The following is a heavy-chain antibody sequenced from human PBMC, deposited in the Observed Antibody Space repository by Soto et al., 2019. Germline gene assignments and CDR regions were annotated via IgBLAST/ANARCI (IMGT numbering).Heavy chain of an antibody. CDR1: GFTFSSYA. Sequence: EVQLLESGGGLVQPGGSLRLSCAASGFTFSSYAMSWVRQAPGKGLEWVSAISGSGGSTYYADSVKGRFTISRDNSKNTLYLQMNGPRAEDTAVYYCAKAVVERAYYYYGMDVWGQGTTVTVSS. CDR3: AKAVVERAYYYYGMDV. D-gene: IGHD2-15*01. CDR2: ISGSGGST. V-gene: IGHV3-23*01. J-gene: IGHJ6*02.